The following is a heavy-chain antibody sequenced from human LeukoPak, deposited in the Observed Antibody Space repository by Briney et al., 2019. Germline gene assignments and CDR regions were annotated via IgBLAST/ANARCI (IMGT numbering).Heavy chain of an antibody. Sequence: GGSLRLSCAASGFTFSNYAMHWVRQAPGKGLEWVSLISWDGGSTYYADSVKGRFTISRDNAKNLLYLQMNDLRVEDTAVYYCARTARHLDYWGQGTLVTVSS. CDR2: ISWDGGST. V-gene: IGHV3-43D*03. D-gene: IGHD5-18*01. CDR3: ARTARHLDY. CDR1: GFTFSNYA. J-gene: IGHJ4*02.